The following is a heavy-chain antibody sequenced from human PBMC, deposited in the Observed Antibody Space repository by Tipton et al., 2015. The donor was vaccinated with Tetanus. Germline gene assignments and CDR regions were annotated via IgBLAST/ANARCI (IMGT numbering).Heavy chain of an antibody. Sequence: TLSLTCSVSGGSISRGDSYWTWLRQSPGKGLEWLGHIFYTGNTYYAPSFRGRLSISVDPPKNQFSLKVNSVTAADTAVYYCSSLSCSSANCHYILGAWGQGTLITVSS. V-gene: IGHV4-30-4*01. D-gene: IGHD2-15*01. CDR1: GGSISRGDSY. J-gene: IGHJ4*02. CDR2: IFYTGNT. CDR3: SSLSCSSANCHYILGA.